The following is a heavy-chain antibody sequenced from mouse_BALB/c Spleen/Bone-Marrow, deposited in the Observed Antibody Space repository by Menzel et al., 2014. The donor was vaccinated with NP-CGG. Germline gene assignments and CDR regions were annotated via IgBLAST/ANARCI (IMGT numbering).Heavy chain of an antibody. D-gene: IGHD2-3*01. CDR3: ARWLLQSLEV. V-gene: IGHV1-9*01. J-gene: IGHJ1*01. Sequence: QVHVKQSGAELMKPGASVKLSCKATGYTFSSYWIERVKQRPGHGLEWIGEILPGSGSTNYNEKFKSQAILTVDKSSNTAYMQLRSLTSEDSAVYYCARWLLQSLEVWGAGTTVNVSS. CDR2: ILPGSGST. CDR1: GYTFSSYW.